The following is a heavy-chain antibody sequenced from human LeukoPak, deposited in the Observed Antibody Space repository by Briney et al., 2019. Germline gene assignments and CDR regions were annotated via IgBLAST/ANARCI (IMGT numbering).Heavy chain of an antibody. CDR2: IYYSGST. V-gene: IGHV4-59*12. CDR1: GGSITNYY. J-gene: IGHJ4*02. D-gene: IGHD1-26*01. CDR3: ARGAPEVGRLGN. Sequence: PSETLSLTCTVSGGSITNYYWSWIRQPPGKGLEWIGYIYYSGSTYYNPSLKSRVTISVDTSKNQFSLKLSSVTAADTAVYYCARGAPEVGRLGNWGQGTLVTVSS.